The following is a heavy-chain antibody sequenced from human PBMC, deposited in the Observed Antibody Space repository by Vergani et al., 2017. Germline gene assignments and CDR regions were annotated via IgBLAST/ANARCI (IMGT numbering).Heavy chain of an antibody. D-gene: IGHD3-10*01. V-gene: IGHV3-30*18. CDR2: ISNDGSKK. J-gene: IGHJ6*03. CDR3: AKAGSVTSGSLQYNFCMYV. CDR1: GFSFSSHA. Sequence: QVQLAESGGGRVQPGRSLRLSCAASGFSFSSHAIQWVRQAPGKGLEWVAVISNDGSKKYYADSVKGRFTISRDNSKNTLDLQMNSLRTQDTAVYYCAKAGSVTSGSLQYNFCMYVWGKGTTVTVS.